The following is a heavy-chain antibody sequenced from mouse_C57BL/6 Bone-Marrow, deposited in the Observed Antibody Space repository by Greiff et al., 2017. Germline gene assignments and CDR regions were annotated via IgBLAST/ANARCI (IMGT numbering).Heavy chain of an antibody. CDR3: ARSYYGRGDY. J-gene: IGHJ2*01. Sequence: ESGPGLVKPSQSLSLTCSVTGYSITSGYYWNWIRQFPGNKLEWMGYISYDGSNKYNPSLKNRISITRNPSKNQFFLKWNSVTTEDTATYYCARSYYGRGDYWGQGTTLTVSS. CDR1: GYSITSGYY. V-gene: IGHV3-6*01. D-gene: IGHD1-1*01. CDR2: ISYDGSN.